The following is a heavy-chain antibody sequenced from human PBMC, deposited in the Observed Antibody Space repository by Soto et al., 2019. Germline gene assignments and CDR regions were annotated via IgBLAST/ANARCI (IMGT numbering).Heavy chain of an antibody. J-gene: IGHJ4*02. CDR2: IYYSGST. D-gene: IGHD4-4*01. CDR1: GGSISSGGYY. Sequence: PSETLSLTCTVSGGSISSGGYYWSWIRQHPGKGLEWIGYIYYSGSTYYNPSLKSRVTISVDTSKNQFSLKLSSVTAADTAVYYCAREGPTYSNYVDYWGQGTLVTVSS. CDR3: AREGPTYSNYVDY. V-gene: IGHV4-31*03.